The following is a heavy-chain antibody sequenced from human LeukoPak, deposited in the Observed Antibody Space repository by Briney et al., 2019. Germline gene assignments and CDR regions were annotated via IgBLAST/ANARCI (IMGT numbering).Heavy chain of an antibody. Sequence: GGSLRLSCAASGFTFSRYWMSWVRQAPGKGLEWVANIKQDGSEKYYVDSVKGRFTISRDNAKNSLYLQMNSLRAEDTAVYYCASTIVVVGVDAFDIWGQGTMVTVSS. V-gene: IGHV3-7*01. CDR3: ASTIVVVGVDAFDI. CDR1: GFTFSRYW. CDR2: IKQDGSEK. D-gene: IGHD2-15*01. J-gene: IGHJ3*02.